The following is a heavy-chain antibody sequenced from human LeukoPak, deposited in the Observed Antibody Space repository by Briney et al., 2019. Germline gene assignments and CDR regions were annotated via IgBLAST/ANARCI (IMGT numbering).Heavy chain of an antibody. Sequence: GGSLRLSCAASGFTFSSYAMSWVRQAPGKGLEWVSAISGSGGSTYYADSVKGRFTISRDNAKNSLYLQMNSLRAEDTAVYYCAKRIATAGKHYFDNWGQGTLVTVSS. CDR3: AKRIATAGKHYFDN. CDR2: ISGSGGST. V-gene: IGHV3-23*01. J-gene: IGHJ4*02. D-gene: IGHD6-13*01. CDR1: GFTFSSYA.